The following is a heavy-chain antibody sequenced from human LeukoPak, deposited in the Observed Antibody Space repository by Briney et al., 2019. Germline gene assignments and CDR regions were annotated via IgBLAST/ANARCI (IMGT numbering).Heavy chain of an antibody. J-gene: IGHJ5*01. CDR3: AGAPDSAWFDS. V-gene: IGHV1-8*01. D-gene: IGHD4-11*01. CDR1: GDTLRNYD. Sequence: ASVKVSCKASGDTLRNYDLNWMRQAPGQGLEWMGRMNPSSGSSSSSQKFHGRVTMTRDTSISTAYMELSSLTSDDTAVYFCAGAPDSAWFDSWGQGTLVIVSS. CDR2: MNPSSGSS.